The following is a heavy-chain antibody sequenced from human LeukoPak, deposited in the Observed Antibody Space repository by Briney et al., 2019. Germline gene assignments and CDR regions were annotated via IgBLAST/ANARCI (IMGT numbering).Heavy chain of an antibody. CDR2: INHLGSRT. CDR1: GFTFKDFY. CDR3: VRARFTTFVYY. V-gene: IGHV3-11*05. Sequence: GGSLRLSCAASGFTFKDFYMSWVRQAPGKGLEWVSYINHLGSRTDYADSVKGRFTISRDNAKNSLSLQMNNLSVDDTAVYYCVRARFTTFVYYWGQGTLVTVSS. D-gene: IGHD1-14*01. J-gene: IGHJ4*02.